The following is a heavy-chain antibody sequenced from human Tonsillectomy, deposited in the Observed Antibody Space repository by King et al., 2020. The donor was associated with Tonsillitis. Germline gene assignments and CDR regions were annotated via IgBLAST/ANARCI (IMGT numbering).Heavy chain of an antibody. J-gene: IGHJ4*02. CDR2: IKPDGREK. CDR1: EFTFSSSW. CDR3: ARDQAYSSFDY. V-gene: IGHV3-7*04. D-gene: IGHD6-19*01. Sequence: VQLVESGGGLVQPGGSLKLSCAASEFTFSSSWMTWVRQAPGKGLQWLATIKPDGREKYYADSVKGRFTVSRDNAKSSLDLQMNSLRSEDTALYYCARDQAYSSFDYWGQGTLVTVSS.